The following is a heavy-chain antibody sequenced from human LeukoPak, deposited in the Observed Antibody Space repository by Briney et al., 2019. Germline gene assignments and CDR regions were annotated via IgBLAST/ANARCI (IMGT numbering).Heavy chain of an antibody. CDR1: GGTFSSYA. D-gene: IGHD3-3*01. J-gene: IGHJ4*02. V-gene: IGHV1-69*04. CDR3: ARDVYSYDFWSGYYTGEDY. Sequence: VASVKVSCKASGGTFSSYAISWVRQAPGQGLEWMGRIIPILGIANYAQKFQGRVTITADKSTSTAYMELSSLSSEDTAVYYCARDVYSYDFWSGYYTGEDYWGQGTLVTVSS. CDR2: IIPILGIA.